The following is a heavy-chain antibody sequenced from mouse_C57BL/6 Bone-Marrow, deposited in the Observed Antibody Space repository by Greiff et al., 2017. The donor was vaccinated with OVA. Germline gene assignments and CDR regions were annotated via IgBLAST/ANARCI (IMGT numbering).Heavy chain of an antibody. CDR3: ARESTTVVAGDYAMDY. J-gene: IGHJ4*01. D-gene: IGHD1-1*01. V-gene: IGHV5-4*01. Sequence: EVQLVESGGGLVKPGGSLKLSCAASGFTFSSYAMSWVRQTPEKRLEWVAIISDGGSYTYYPDNVKGRFTISRDKAKHNLYLQMSHLKSDDTAMYYCARESTTVVAGDYAMDYWGQGTSVTVSS. CDR2: ISDGGSYT. CDR1: GFTFSSYA.